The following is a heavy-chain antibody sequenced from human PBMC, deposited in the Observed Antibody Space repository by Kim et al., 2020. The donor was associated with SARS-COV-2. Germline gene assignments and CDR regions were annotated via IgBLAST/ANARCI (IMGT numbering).Heavy chain of an antibody. CDR1: GITFTNYG. V-gene: IGHV3-23*01. CDR3: AKTKDYISSSLDN. CDR2: ITYNSDAT. D-gene: IGHD6-6*01. Sequence: LSLTCVASGITFTNYGMTWVRQAPGKGPEWISGITYNSDATYYADSVKGRFTISRDNSKNTLYLQMNSLRAEDTAVYYCAKTKDYISSSLDNWGQGTLVTVSS. J-gene: IGHJ4*02.